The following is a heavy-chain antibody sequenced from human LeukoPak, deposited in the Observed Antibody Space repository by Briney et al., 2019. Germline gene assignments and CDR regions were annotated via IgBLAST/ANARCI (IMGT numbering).Heavy chain of an antibody. V-gene: IGHV3-33*08. CDR2: IWRGGNYK. CDR3: VTDPPDSGWAFWS. J-gene: IGHJ5*02. CDR1: GFTFSSYA. D-gene: IGHD6-19*01. Sequence: GGSLRLSCAASGFTFSSYAMHWVRQAPGKGLEWVAMIWRGGNYKFHVDSVQGRFAISRDDSRNTVFLQMDSLREEDTAVYYCVTDPPDSGWAFWSWGQGALVTVSS.